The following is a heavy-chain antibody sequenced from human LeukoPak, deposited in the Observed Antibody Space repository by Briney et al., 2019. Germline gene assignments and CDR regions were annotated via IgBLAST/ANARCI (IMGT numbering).Heavy chain of an antibody. CDR3: ARTEDYGDFGFDY. Sequence: GRSLRLSCAASGFTFSSYGIHWVRQAPGKGLEWVAIISFDGRNKYYADSVKGRFTISRDNSKNTLYLQMNSLRAEDTAVYYCARTEDYGDFGFDYWGQGTLVTVSS. V-gene: IGHV3-30*03. J-gene: IGHJ4*02. CDR1: GFTFSSYG. D-gene: IGHD4-17*01. CDR2: ISFDGRNK.